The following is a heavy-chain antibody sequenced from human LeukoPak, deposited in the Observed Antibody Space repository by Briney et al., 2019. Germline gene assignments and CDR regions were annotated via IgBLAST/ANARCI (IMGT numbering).Heavy chain of an antibody. CDR1: GYTFISYG. D-gene: IGHD5-12*01. J-gene: IGHJ6*02. CDR3: ARLDGYDYVSYYYYGMDV. Sequence: ASVKVSCKTSGYTFISYGISWVRQAPGQGLEWMGWISAYNGNTNYAQKLQGRVTMTTDTSTSTAYMELRSLRSDDTAVYYCARLDGYDYVSYYYYGMDVWGQGTTVTVSS. CDR2: ISAYNGNT. V-gene: IGHV1-18*01.